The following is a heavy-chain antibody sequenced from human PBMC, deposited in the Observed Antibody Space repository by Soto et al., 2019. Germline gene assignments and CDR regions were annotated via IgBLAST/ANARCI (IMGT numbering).Heavy chain of an antibody. CDR2: IWHDGSQK. J-gene: IGHJ3*01. CDR1: GLTFSNYG. Sequence: ESGGGVVQPERSLRLSCVATGLTFSNYGIHWVRQAPGRGLEWVAVIWHDGSQKYSADSVRGRFTISRDNSKNTVYLQMNSRRAEDTAVYYCEGRDDPFHVWGQGTMVTVSS. CDR3: EGRDDPFHV. V-gene: IGHV3-33*01.